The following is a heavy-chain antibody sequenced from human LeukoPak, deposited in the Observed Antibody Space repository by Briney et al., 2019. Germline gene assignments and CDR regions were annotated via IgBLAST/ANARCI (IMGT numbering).Heavy chain of an antibody. V-gene: IGHV4-61*01. CDR2: IYYSGST. J-gene: IGHJ6*02. CDR1: GGSVSTGTYF. CDR3: ARGRSNYYGMDV. D-gene: IGHD1-26*01. Sequence: SETLSLTCTVSGGSVSTGTYFWSWIRQPPGKGLEWIGYIYYSGSTNYNPSLKSRVTISVDTSKNQFSLKLSSVTAADTAVYYCARGRSNYYGMDVWGQGTTVTVSS.